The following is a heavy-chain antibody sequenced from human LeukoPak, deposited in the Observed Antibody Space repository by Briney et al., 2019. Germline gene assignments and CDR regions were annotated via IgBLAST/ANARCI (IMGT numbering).Heavy chain of an antibody. CDR1: GFTFSNYW. CDR2: IKEDGSEK. J-gene: IGHJ4*02. D-gene: IGHD3-22*01. Sequence: GGSLRLSCAASGFTFSNYWMTWVRQAPGKGLEWVANIKEDGSEKHCVDSVKGRFTISRDNTKNSLYLQMDSLRAEDTAVYYCARVTGKDYYDSSGPHVDYWGQGTLVTVSS. V-gene: IGHV3-7*03. CDR3: ARVTGKDYYDSSGPHVDY.